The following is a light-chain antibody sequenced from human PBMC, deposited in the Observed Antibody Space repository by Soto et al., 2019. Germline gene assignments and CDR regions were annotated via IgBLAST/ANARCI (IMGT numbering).Light chain of an antibody. Sequence: DIQMTQSPSTLSASVGYGVTITCRDSQSISSWLAWYQQKPGKAPKLLIYKASSLESGVPSRFSGSGSGTEFTLTISSLQPDDFATYYCQQYNSYSRTFGQGT. CDR1: QSISSW. CDR2: KAS. J-gene: IGKJ1*01. V-gene: IGKV1-5*03. CDR3: QQYNSYSRT.